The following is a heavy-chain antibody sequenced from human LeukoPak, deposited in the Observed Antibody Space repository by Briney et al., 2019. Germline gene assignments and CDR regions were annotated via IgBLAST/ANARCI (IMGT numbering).Heavy chain of an antibody. Sequence: GGSLRLSCTASGFTFGEDAMSWFRQAPGKGLEWVGFIRTKTNGATAEYAASVKGRFSISRDDSKSIAYLQMNSLKTEDTAAYYCARLIAVVVAASSYFDSWGQGTRVTVSS. D-gene: IGHD2-15*01. CDR3: ARLIAVVVAASSYFDS. CDR1: GFTFGEDA. CDR2: IRTKTNGATA. J-gene: IGHJ4*02. V-gene: IGHV3-49*03.